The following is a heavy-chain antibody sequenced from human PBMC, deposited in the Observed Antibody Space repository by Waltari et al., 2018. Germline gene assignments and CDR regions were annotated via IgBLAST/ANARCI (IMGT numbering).Heavy chain of an antibody. CDR3: ARDAPPGSGRDGDY. D-gene: IGHD1-26*01. V-gene: IGHV1-69*01. Sequence: QVQLVQSGAEVKKPGSSVKVSCKASGGTFSSYAISWVRQAPGQGLEWMGGIIPIFGTANYAQKFQGRVTITADESTSTAYMERSSLRSEDTAVYYCARDAPPGSGRDGDYWGQGTLVTVSS. J-gene: IGHJ4*02. CDR2: IIPIFGTA. CDR1: GGTFSSYA.